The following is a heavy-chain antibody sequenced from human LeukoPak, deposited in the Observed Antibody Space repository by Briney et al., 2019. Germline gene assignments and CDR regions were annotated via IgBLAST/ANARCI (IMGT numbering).Heavy chain of an antibody. Sequence: ASVKVSCKASGYTFTSYAMHWVRQAPGQRLEWMGWINAGNGNTKYSQKFQGRVTITRDTSASTAYMELSSLRSEDTAVYYCARDVAEQWLGQGPQRYWGQGTLVTVSS. V-gene: IGHV1-3*01. J-gene: IGHJ4*02. CDR3: ARDVAEQWLGQGPQRY. D-gene: IGHD6-19*01. CDR1: GYTFTSYA. CDR2: INAGNGNT.